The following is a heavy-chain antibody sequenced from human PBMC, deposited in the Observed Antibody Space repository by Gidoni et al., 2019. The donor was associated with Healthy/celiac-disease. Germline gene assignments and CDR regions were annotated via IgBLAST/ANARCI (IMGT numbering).Heavy chain of an antibody. D-gene: IGHD2-15*01. J-gene: IGHJ2*01. Sequence: EVQLVESGGGLVQPGRSLRLSCAASGFSFADYAMHWVRQAPGKGLEWVSGISWNSGSMGYADSVKGRFTISRDNAKNSLYLQMNSLRAEDTALYYCAKDVDYGGSSGSWYFDLWGRGTLVTVSS. V-gene: IGHV3-9*01. CDR1: GFSFADYA. CDR3: AKDVDYGGSSGSWYFDL. CDR2: ISWNSGSM.